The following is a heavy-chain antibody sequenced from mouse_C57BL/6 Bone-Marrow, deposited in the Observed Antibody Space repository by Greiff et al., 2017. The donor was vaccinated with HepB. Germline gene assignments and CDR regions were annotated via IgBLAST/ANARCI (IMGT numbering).Heavy chain of an antibody. Sequence: EVKLMESGEGLVKPGGSLKLSCAASGFTFSSYAMSWVRQTPEKRLEWVAYISSGGDYIYYADTVKGRFTISRDNARNTLYLQMSSLKSEDTAMYYCTRENGYDVFAYWGQGTLVTVSA. V-gene: IGHV5-9-1*02. D-gene: IGHD2-2*01. CDR2: ISSGGDYI. CDR3: TRENGYDVFAY. CDR1: GFTFSSYA. J-gene: IGHJ3*01.